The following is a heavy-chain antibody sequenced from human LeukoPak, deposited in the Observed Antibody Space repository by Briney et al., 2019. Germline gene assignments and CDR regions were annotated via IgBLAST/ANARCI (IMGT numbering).Heavy chain of an antibody. V-gene: IGHV1-18*01. J-gene: IGHJ4*02. CDR2: ISAYNGNT. CDR3: ARGYYYDSSGYYQDY. CDR1: GYTFTSYG. D-gene: IGHD3-22*01. Sequence: ASVKVSCKASGYTFTSYGISWVRQAPGQGLEWMGWISAYNGNTNYAQKLQGRVTMTTDISTSTAYMELRSLRSDDTAVYYCARGYYYDSSGYYQDYWGQGTLVTVSS.